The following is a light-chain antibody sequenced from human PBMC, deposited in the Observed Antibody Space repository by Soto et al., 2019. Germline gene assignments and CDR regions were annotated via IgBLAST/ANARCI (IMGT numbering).Light chain of an antibody. Sequence: DIQMTQSPSSLSASVGDRVTITCRTSQSISSYLNWYQQKPGKAPRLLIYAASSLQSGVPSRFSDSGSGTDFTLTISDVQPEDFELYYCHQRQSWPRTFGPGTKVDIK. CDR1: QSISSY. V-gene: IGKV1-39*01. J-gene: IGKJ1*01. CDR3: HQRQSWPRT. CDR2: AAS.